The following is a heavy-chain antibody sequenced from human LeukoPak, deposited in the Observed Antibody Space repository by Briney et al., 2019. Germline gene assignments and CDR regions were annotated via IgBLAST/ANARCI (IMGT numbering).Heavy chain of an antibody. V-gene: IGHV3-48*01. Sequence: GGSLRLSCAASGFTFSSYSMNWVRQAPGKGLEWVSYISSSSSTIYYADSVKGRFTISRDNSKNTLYLQMNSLRAEDTAVYYCARRGSSSWYGVFDYWGQGTLVTVSS. CDR2: ISSSSSTI. CDR3: ARRGSSSWYGVFDY. D-gene: IGHD6-13*01. CDR1: GFTFSSYS. J-gene: IGHJ4*02.